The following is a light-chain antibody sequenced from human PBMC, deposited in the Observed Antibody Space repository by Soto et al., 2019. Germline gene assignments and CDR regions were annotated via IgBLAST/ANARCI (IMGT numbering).Light chain of an antibody. CDR1: SSDVGAYNY. CDR2: DVS. Sequence: QSALTQPASVSGSPGQSITIACTGTSSDVGAYNYVSWYQHHPGKAPKLLIYDVSHRPSGVSNRFSSSKSGNTASLTISGLQAEDEADYSCSLYTRSSTVVFGGGTKLTVL. J-gene: IGLJ2*01. CDR3: SLYTRSSTVV. V-gene: IGLV2-14*03.